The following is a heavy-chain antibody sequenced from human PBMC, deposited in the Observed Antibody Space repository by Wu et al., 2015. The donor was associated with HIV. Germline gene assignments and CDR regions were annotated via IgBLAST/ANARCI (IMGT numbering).Heavy chain of an antibody. CDR3: ASGAYYDSSGYYSGYFDY. D-gene: IGHD3-22*01. CDR2: IIPIFGTS. Sequence: QVQLVQSGAEVKKPGSSVKVSCKASGGTFSSYAISWMRQAPGQGLEWMGRIIPIFGTSNYAQKFQGRVTITADESTSTAHMELSSLRSEDTAVYYCASGAYYDSSGYYSGYFDYWARERWSPSPQ. CDR1: GGTFSSYA. V-gene: IGHV1-69*13. J-gene: IGHJ4*02.